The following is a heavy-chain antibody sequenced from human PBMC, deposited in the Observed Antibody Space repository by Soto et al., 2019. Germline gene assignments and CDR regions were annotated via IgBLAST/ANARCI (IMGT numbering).Heavy chain of an antibody. V-gene: IGHV1-18*04. CDR1: GYTFTSYG. CDR2: ISAYNGNT. CDR3: ARDCSGGSCYSVGVRYYYGMDV. Sequence: GASVKVSCKASGYTFTSYGISWVRQAPGQGLEWMGWISAYNGNTNYAQKLQGRVTMTTDTSTSTAYMELRSLRSDDTAVYYCARDCSGGSCYSVGVRYYYGMDVWGQGTTVTVSS. D-gene: IGHD2-15*01. J-gene: IGHJ6*02.